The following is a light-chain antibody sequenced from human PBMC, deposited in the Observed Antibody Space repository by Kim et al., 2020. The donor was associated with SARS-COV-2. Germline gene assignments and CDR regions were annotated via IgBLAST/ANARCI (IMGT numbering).Light chain of an antibody. J-gene: IGKJ4*01. CDR2: DAS. Sequence: EIVLTQSPATLSLSPGERAILSCRASQSVGDWLAWYQQKRGQAPRLLIYDASNRATGTPARFSGSGSGTDFTLTISGLEPEDFAVYYCQHRRNWPNTFGGWTKVDIK. CDR3: QHRRNWPNT. V-gene: IGKV3-11*01. CDR1: QSVGDW.